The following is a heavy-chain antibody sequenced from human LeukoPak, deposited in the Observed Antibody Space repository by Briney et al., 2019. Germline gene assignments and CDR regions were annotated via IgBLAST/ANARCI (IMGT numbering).Heavy chain of an antibody. CDR1: GFTFSSYG. CDR3: ARSGIAAAGKELDY. CDR2: IWYDGSNK. J-gene: IGHJ4*02. Sequence: GRSLRLSCAASGFTFSSYGMHWVRQAPGKGLEWVAVIWYDGSNKYYADSVKGRFTISRDNSKNTLYLQMNSLRAEDTAVYYCARSGIAAAGKELDYWGQGTLVTVPS. D-gene: IGHD6-13*01. V-gene: IGHV3-33*01.